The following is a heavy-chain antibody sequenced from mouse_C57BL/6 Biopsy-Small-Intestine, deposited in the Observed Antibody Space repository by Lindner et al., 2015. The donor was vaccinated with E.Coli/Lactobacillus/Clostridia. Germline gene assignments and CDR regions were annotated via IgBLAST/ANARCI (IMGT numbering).Heavy chain of an antibody. D-gene: IGHD2-1*01. V-gene: IGHV1-4*01. CDR1: GHSFTGYW. CDR2: INPSTGYT. CDR3: ARSGLRWSFDY. Sequence: VQLQESGAELARPGASMKMSCKASGHSFTGYWMHWVKQRPGQGLEWIGYINPSTGYTEYNQKFKDKATLTADKSSNTAYMRLSSLTSEDSAVYYCARSGLRWSFDYWGQGATLTVSS. J-gene: IGHJ2*01.